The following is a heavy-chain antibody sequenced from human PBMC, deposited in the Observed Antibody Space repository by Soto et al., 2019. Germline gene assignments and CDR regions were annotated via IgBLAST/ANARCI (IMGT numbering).Heavy chain of an antibody. D-gene: IGHD5-18*01. J-gene: IGHJ4*02. CDR3: ARGAYSYGWAYFDY. CDR2: IIPIFGTA. V-gene: IGHV1-69*13. CDR1: GGTFSSYA. Sequence: SVKVSCKASGGTFSSYAISWVRQAPGQGLEWMGGIIPIFGTANYAQKFQGRVTITADESTSTAYMELSSLRSEDTAVYYCARGAYSYGWAYFDYWGQGTLVTVSS.